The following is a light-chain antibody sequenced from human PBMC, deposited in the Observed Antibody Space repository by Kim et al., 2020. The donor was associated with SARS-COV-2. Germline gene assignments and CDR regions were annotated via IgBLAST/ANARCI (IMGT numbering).Light chain of an antibody. CDR1: QSVNSN. V-gene: IGKV3-15*01. J-gene: IGKJ2*01. Sequence: SVSPGEIATLSCKASQSVNSNLAWYQQKPGQAPRLLIYGASTRATGIAARFSGSGSGTEFTLTISSLQSGDFAVYYCQQYNNWPYTFGQGTKLEI. CDR2: GAS. CDR3: QQYNNWPYT.